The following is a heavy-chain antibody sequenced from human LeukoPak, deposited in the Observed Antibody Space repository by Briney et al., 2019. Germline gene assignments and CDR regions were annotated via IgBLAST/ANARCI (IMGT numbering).Heavy chain of an antibody. D-gene: IGHD4-17*01. CDR1: GFTVSSNY. CDR3: ARDLLSSVYTVTYDAFDI. V-gene: IGHV3-53*01. J-gene: IGHJ3*02. Sequence: GGSLRLSCAASGFTVSSNYMSWVRQAPGKGLEWVPVIYSGGSTYYADSVKGRFTISRDNSKNTLYLQMNSLRAEDTAVYYCARDLLSSVYTVTYDAFDIWGQGTMVTVSS. CDR2: IYSGGST.